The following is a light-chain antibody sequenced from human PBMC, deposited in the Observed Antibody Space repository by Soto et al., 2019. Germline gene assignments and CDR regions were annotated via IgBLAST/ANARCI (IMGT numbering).Light chain of an antibody. V-gene: IGKV1-27*01. CDR2: AAY. CDR3: QKYDNAPLT. J-gene: IGKJ4*01. CDR1: QDISTY. Sequence: DIQMTQAPSSLSASVGDRVTITCRARQDISTYLAWYQQKPGKVPKLLISAAYTLQSGVPPRFSGSGSGTDFTLAISSLQHEDVATYCCQKYDNAPLTFGGGTKVEIK.